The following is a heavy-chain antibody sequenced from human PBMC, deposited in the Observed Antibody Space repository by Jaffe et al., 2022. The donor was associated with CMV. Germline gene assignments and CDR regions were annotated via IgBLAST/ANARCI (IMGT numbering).Heavy chain of an antibody. CDR3: ARDIVYEDDSSGYYYPEYFQH. CDR2: ISSSSSYI. V-gene: IGHV3-21*01. CDR1: GFTFSSYS. D-gene: IGHD3-22*01. J-gene: IGHJ1*01. Sequence: EVQLVESGGGLVKPGGSLRLSCAASGFTFSSYSMNWVRQAPGKGLEWVSSISSSSSYIYYADSVKGRFTISRDNAKNSLYLQMNSLRAEDTAVYYCARDIVYEDDSSGYYYPEYFQHWGQGTLVTVSS.